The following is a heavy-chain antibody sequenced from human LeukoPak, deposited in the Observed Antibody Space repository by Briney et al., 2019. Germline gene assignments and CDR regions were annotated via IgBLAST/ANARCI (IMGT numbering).Heavy chain of an antibody. CDR3: ASYQWLVPPWSRNGWC. CDR2: IYYSGST. Sequence: PSETLSLTCTVSGGSISSSSYYWGWIRQPPGKGLEWIGSIYYSGSTYYNPSLKSRVTISVDTSKNQFSLKLSSVTAADTAVYYCASYQWLVPPWSRNGWCWGQGTLVTVSS. J-gene: IGHJ4*02. V-gene: IGHV4-39*01. D-gene: IGHD6-19*01. CDR1: GGSISSSSYY.